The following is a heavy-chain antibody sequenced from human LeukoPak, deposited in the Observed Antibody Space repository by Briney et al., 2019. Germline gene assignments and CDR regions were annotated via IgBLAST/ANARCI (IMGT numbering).Heavy chain of an antibody. CDR1: GYTFTDYY. CDR2: LSGDSDTI. D-gene: IGHD1-26*01. CDR3: ARGGAHGMDV. J-gene: IGHJ6*02. Sequence: GALRLSFAASGYTFTDYYMTWIRQAPGKGLEWVSYLSGDSDTIDYADAVRGRFTISRDNAKDSVYLQMNSLRAEDTALYYCARGGAHGMDVWGQGTTVTVS. V-gene: IGHV3-11*01.